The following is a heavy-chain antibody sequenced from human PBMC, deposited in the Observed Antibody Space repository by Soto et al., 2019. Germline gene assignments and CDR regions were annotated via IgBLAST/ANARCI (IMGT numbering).Heavy chain of an antibody. CDR3: ASRAYSSSSDYYYGMDV. CDR1: GYTFTGYY. V-gene: IGHV1-2*02. J-gene: IGHJ6*02. CDR2: INPNSGGT. D-gene: IGHD6-6*01. Sequence: GASVKVSCKASGYTFTGYYMHWVRQAPGQGLEWMGWINPNSGGTNYAQKFQGRVTMTRDTSISTAYMELSRLRSDDTAVYYCASRAYSSSSDYYYGMDVWGQGTTVTVSS.